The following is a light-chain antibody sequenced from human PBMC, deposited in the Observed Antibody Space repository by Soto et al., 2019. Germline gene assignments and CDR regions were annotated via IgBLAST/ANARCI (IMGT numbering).Light chain of an antibody. CDR2: LAS. V-gene: IGKV1-5*03. CDR1: QSISTS. J-gene: IGKJ1*01. Sequence: DIQMTQSPSTLSGSVGDRVTTTCRASQSISTSLAWYQQKPGKAPKLLIYLASTLQSGVPTRFSGSGSATEFTLSINSLQPDDFATYYCQHYNSYSEAFGQGTKVDIK. CDR3: QHYNSYSEA.